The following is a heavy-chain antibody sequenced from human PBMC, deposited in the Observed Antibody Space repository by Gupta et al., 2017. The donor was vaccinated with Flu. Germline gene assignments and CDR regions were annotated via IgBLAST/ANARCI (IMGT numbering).Heavy chain of an antibody. V-gene: IGHV3-49*04. D-gene: IGHD1-7*01. Sequence: SGFTFGDYALIWVRQAPGKGLEWVGFIRRKADGGTTDYAASVKGRFTISRDDSKSMAYLQMNRLKTEDTAVYYCTSEKPPLELCDYWGQGALVIVSS. J-gene: IGHJ4*02. CDR3: TSEKPPLELCDY. CDR1: GFTFGDYA. CDR2: IRRKADGGTT.